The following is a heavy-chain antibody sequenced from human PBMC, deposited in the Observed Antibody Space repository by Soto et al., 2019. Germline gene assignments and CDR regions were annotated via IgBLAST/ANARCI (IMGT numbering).Heavy chain of an antibody. Sequence: EVQLVESGGGLVQPGRSLRLSCAASGFTFDDYAMHWVRQAPGKGLEWVSGISWNSGSIGYADSVKGRFTISRDNAKNSLYLQMISLRAEYTALYYCAKDGGYASYYYYYMDVWGKGTTVTVSS. D-gene: IGHD5-12*01. J-gene: IGHJ6*03. V-gene: IGHV3-9*01. CDR1: GFTFDDYA. CDR2: ISWNSGSI. CDR3: AKDGGYASYYYYYMDV.